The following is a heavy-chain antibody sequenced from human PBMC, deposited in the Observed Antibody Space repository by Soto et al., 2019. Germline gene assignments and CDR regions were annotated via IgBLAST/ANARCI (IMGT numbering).Heavy chain of an antibody. CDR1: GYTFTSYG. Sequence: QVHLVQSGAEVKKPGASVKVSCKASGYTFTSYGITWVRQAPGQGLEWMGWTSAHNGNTDYAQKLEGRVIVTRDTSPSTAYMELRSRRSDDTAVYSCARGRYGDYWGQGAVVTVSS. D-gene: IGHD1-1*01. CDR2: TSAHNGNT. V-gene: IGHV1-18*01. CDR3: ARGRYGDY. J-gene: IGHJ4*02.